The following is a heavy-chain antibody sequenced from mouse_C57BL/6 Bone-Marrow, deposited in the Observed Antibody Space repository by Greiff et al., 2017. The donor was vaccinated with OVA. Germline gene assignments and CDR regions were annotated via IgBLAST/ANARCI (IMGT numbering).Heavy chain of an antibody. V-gene: IGHV1-63*01. CDR2: IYPGGGYT. CDR1: GYTFTNYW. Sequence: VQLQQSGAELVRPGTSVKMSCKASGYTFTNYWIGWAKQRPGHGLEWIGDIYPGGGYTNYNEKFKGKGTLPADKSSSTAYMQFSRLTSEDSAIYYCSSSNFYAMDYWGQGTSVTVSS. CDR3: SSSNFYAMDY. J-gene: IGHJ4*01. D-gene: IGHD2-5*01.